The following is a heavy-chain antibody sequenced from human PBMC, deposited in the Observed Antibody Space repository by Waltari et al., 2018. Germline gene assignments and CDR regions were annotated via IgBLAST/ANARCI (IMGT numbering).Heavy chain of an antibody. Sequence: QVQLQQWGAGLLKPSETLSLTCAVHGGSFSGYYWSWIRQPPGKGLEWIGEINQSGSTNYNPSLKSRVTISVDTSKNQFSLKLSSVTAADTAVYYCARVGYSYGLVVWGQGTLVTVSS. J-gene: IGHJ4*02. CDR3: ARVGYSYGLVV. V-gene: IGHV4-34*01. D-gene: IGHD5-18*01. CDR1: GGSFSGYY. CDR2: INQSGST.